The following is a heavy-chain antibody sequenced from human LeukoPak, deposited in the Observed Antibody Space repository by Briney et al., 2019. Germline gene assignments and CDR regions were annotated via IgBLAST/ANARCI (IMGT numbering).Heavy chain of an antibody. J-gene: IGHJ4*02. CDR3: ARGRYCSSTSCANDY. D-gene: IGHD2-2*01. Sequence: SETLSLTCAVYGGSFSGYYWSWIRQPPGKGLEWIGEIKHSGSTNYNPSLKSRVTISVDTSKNQFSLKLSSVTAADTAVYYCARGRYCSSTSCANDYWGQGTLVTVSS. CDR1: GGSFSGYY. CDR2: IKHSGST. V-gene: IGHV4-34*01.